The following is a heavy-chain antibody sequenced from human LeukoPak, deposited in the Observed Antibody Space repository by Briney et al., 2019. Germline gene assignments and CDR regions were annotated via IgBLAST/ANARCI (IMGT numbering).Heavy chain of an antibody. J-gene: IGHJ4*02. V-gene: IGHV3-48*01. CDR1: GFTFRSYN. Sequence: PGGSLRLSCAASGFTFRSYNMNWVRQAPGKGLEWVSYITGGSTTIYYADSVKGRFTISRDNAKNSLYLQMNSLRAEDTAVYYCARDLNWETYWGQGTLVSVSS. CDR3: ARDLNWETY. CDR2: ITGGSTTI. D-gene: IGHD7-27*01.